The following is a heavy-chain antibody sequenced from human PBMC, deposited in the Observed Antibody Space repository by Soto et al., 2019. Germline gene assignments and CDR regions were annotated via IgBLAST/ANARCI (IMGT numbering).Heavy chain of an antibody. CDR1: GGSISRYY. V-gene: IGHV4-59*01. J-gene: IGHJ5*02. D-gene: IGHD3-10*01. Sequence: QAQLQESGPGLVKPSETLSLTCTVSGGSISRYYWSWIRQPPGKGLEWIGYTYYSGSTNYNPSLKSRVTISVDTSKNQFSLKLSSLTAADTAVYYCARDRDGGHSWFDPWGQGTLVTVSS. CDR3: ARDRDGGHSWFDP. CDR2: TYYSGST.